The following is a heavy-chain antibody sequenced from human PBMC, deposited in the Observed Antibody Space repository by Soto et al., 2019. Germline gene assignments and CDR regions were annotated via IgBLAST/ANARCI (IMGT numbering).Heavy chain of an antibody. CDR2: IKQDGTEL. J-gene: IGHJ6*02. CDR3: ARDGNGVDF. D-gene: IGHD1-26*01. V-gene: IGHV3-7*05. CDR1: GFTFGDYC. Sequence: GGPLRLSCAASGFTFGDYCMTWVRQAPGKGLEWVANIKQDGTELYYVDSVRGRFTISRDNAKDSLYLQMNSLRAEDTAVYYCARDGNGVDFWGQGTTVTVSS.